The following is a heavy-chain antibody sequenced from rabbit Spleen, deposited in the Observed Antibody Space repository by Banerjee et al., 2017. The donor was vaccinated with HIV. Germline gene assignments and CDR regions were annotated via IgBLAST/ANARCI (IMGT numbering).Heavy chain of an antibody. J-gene: IGHJ6*01. V-gene: IGHV1S40*01. D-gene: IGHD6-1*01. CDR3: ARGIAYGYAGDSYPPYGMDL. Sequence: QSLEESGGDLVKPGASLTLTCTASGFSFSSSYYMCWVRQAPGKGLEWIGCIAITYGGTYYASWAKGRFTISKTSSTVTLQMTSLTAADTATCFCARGIAYGYAGDSYPPYGMDLWGPGTLVTVS. CDR2: IAITYGGT. CDR1: GFSFSSSYY.